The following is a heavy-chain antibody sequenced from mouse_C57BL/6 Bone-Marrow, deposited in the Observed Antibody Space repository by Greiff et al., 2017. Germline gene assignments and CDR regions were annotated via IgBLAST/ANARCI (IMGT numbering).Heavy chain of an antibody. J-gene: IGHJ2*01. V-gene: IGHV1-81*01. Sequence: VKLQESGAELARPGASVKLSCKASGYTFTSYGISWVKQRTGQGLEWIGEIYPRSGNTYYNEKFKGKATLTADKSSSTAYMELRSLTSEDSAVYFCARRGRFPYYCDYWGQGTTLTVSS. CDR3: ARRGRFPYYCDY. CDR2: IYPRSGNT. CDR1: GYTFTSYG.